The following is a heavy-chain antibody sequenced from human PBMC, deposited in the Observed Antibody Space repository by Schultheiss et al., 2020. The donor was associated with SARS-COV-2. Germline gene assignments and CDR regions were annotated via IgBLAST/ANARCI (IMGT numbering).Heavy chain of an antibody. D-gene: IGHD6-19*01. J-gene: IGHJ6*02. CDR3: ARERSGWPYYYYGMDV. V-gene: IGHV3-48*01. Sequence: GESLKISCAASGFTFSSYSMNWVRQAPGKGLEWVSSISSSSSTIYYADSVKGRFTISRDNAKNSLYLQMNSLRAEDTAVYYCARERSGWPYYYYGMDVWGQGTTVTVSS. CDR1: GFTFSSYS. CDR2: ISSSSSTI.